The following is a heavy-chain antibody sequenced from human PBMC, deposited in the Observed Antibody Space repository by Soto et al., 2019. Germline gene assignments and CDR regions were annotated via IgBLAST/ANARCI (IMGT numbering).Heavy chain of an antibody. D-gene: IGHD6-13*01. CDR2: RSYDGSKK. V-gene: IGHV3-30-3*01. J-gene: IGHJ4*02. CDR1: GFTCSSYA. Sequence: PRGYLILACAASGFTCSSYAMHWVRQAPGEGLEWVSVRSYDGSKKSYADSLKGRFTISRDNSKNKLYLQMNSLRAEDTAVYYCARDEGRAAGLYXWGKGPHVT. CDR3: ARDEGRAAGLYX.